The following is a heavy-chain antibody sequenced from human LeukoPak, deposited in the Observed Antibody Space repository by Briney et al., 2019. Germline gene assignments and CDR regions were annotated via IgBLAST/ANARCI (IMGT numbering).Heavy chain of an antibody. J-gene: IGHJ4*02. CDR3: ARGEDYGDYYY. V-gene: IGHV1-3*01. Sequence: ASVKVSCTASGYTFTSYAMHWVRQAPGQRLEWMGWINAGNGNTKYSQKFQGRVTITRDTSASTAYMELSSLRSEDTAAYYCARGEDYGDYYYWGQGTLVTVSS. CDR2: INAGNGNT. D-gene: IGHD4-17*01. CDR1: GYTFTSYA.